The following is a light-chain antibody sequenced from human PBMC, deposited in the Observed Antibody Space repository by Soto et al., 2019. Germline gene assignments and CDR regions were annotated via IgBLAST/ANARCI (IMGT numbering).Light chain of an antibody. Sequence: QSVLTQPPSASGSPGQSVTISCIGTSSDVGAYNYVSWYQQYPGKAPKLMIYEVSKRPSGVPDRFSDSKSGQTASLTVSGLQPEDEADYYCTSYAGSNIWVFGGGTKLNVL. J-gene: IGLJ3*02. CDR1: SSDVGAYNY. CDR3: TSYAGSNIWV. V-gene: IGLV2-8*01. CDR2: EVS.